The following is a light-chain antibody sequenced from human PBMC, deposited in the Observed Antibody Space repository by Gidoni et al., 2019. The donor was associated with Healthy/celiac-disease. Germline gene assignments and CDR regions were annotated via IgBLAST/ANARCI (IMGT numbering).Light chain of an antibody. CDR3: QQRSNWLT. Sequence: EIGLTQSPATLSLSPGERATLSCSASQSVSSYLAWYQQKPGQAPRLLIYDASNRATGIPARFSGSGSGTDFPLIISSLEPEDFAVYYCQQRSNWLTFGGGTKVEIK. CDR1: QSVSSY. J-gene: IGKJ4*01. V-gene: IGKV3-11*01. CDR2: DAS.